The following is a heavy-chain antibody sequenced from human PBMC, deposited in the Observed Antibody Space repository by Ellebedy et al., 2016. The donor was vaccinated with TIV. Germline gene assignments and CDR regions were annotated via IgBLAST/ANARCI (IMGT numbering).Heavy chain of an antibody. CDR3: ARNVLIFTFDKWYSDL. CDR1: DGSFNDYY. D-gene: IGHD3-16*01. CDR2: IYYGGNT. Sequence: SETLSLTCAVYDGSFNDYYWGWIRQSPGKGLEWIGTIYYGGNTYYNPSLKSRVTISVDTSKNQFSLELNSVTAADTAVYYCARNVLIFTFDKWYSDLWGRGTLVTVSS. V-gene: IGHV4-34*01. J-gene: IGHJ2*01.